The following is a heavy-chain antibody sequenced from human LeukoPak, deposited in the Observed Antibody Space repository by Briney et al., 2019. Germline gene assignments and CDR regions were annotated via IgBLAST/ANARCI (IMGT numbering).Heavy chain of an antibody. CDR1: GFTFSSYA. V-gene: IGHV3-23*01. CDR3: ARGGYGDYDYYYYMDV. Sequence: GGSLRLSCAASGFTFSSYAMSWVRQAPGKGLEWVSAISGSGGNTFYADSVKGRFTISKDNSKNTLYLQMNSLRAEDTAVYYCARGGYGDYDYYYYMDVWGKGTTVTISS. D-gene: IGHD4-17*01. J-gene: IGHJ6*03. CDR2: ISGSGGNT.